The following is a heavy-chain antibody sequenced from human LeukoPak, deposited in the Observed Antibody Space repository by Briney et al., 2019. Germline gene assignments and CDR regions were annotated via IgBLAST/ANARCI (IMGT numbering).Heavy chain of an antibody. Sequence: SETLSLTCALYGGSFSGYYWSWIRQPPGKGLEWIGEINHSGSTNYNPSLKSRVTISVDTSKNQFSLKLSSVTAADTAVYYCARAGYYDFWSGTPRDAFDIWGQGTMVTVSS. D-gene: IGHD3-3*01. CDR2: INHSGST. V-gene: IGHV4-34*01. CDR3: ARAGYYDFWSGTPRDAFDI. J-gene: IGHJ3*02. CDR1: GGSFSGYY.